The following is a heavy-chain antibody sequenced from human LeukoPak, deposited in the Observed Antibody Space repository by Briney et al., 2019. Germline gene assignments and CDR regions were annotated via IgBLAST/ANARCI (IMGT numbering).Heavy chain of an antibody. D-gene: IGHD3-22*01. CDR2: IRSKANSFAT. CDR3: TRLYDYDSSGFYYSTFDI. V-gene: IGHV3-73*01. CDR1: GFTFSGSA. Sequence: PGGSLRLSCAASGFTFSGSAMHWVRQASGKGLEWVGHIRSKANSFATAYAASVNGRFTISRDDSKNTAYLQMNSLKTEDTAVYYRTRLYDYDSSGFYYSTFDIWGQGTIVTVSS. J-gene: IGHJ3*02.